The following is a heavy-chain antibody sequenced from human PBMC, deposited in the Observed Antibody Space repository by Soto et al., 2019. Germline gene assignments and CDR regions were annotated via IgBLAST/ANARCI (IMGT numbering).Heavy chain of an antibody. CDR1: GGTFSSYA. Sequence: ASVKSCKASGGTFSSYAISWVRQAPGQGLEWMGGIIPIFGTANYAQKFQGRVTITADESTSTAYMELSSLRSEDTAVYYCARSTYYDFWSGYYIRAPEPRYYYYGMDVWGQGTTVTVSS. J-gene: IGHJ6*02. V-gene: IGHV1-69*13. CDR3: ARSTYYDFWSGYYIRAPEPRYYYYGMDV. CDR2: IIPIFGTA. D-gene: IGHD3-3*01.